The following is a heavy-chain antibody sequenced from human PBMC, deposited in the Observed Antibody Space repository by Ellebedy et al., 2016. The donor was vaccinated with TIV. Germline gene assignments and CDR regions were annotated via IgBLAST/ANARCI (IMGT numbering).Heavy chain of an antibody. V-gene: IGHV3-23*01. CDR3: AKFYVHCGDCGSDY. Sequence: GESLKISCAVSGVTLGSYSMSWVRQAPGKGLEWVSTITAGDDSSYYTDSVKGRFTISRDNSKNTLYLQMNSLRTEDTAVYFCAKFYVHCGDCGSDYWGQGTLVTVSS. D-gene: IGHD2-21*02. CDR2: ITAGDDSS. CDR1: GVTLGSYS. J-gene: IGHJ4*02.